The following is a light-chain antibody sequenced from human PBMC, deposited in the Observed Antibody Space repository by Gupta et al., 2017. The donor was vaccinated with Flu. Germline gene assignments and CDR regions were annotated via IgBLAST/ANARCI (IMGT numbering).Light chain of an antibody. V-gene: IGKV3-11*01. J-gene: IGKJ4*01. CDR3: QQRSNCPIT. Sequence: EIVLTQSPATLSLSPGERATLACRASQSVNNYLAWYQQKPGQAPRLFIYDASKRATGIPARFSGSGSGTEFTLTISIREPEDFAVYFCQQRSNCPITFGRGTKVEIK. CDR2: DAS. CDR1: QSVNNY.